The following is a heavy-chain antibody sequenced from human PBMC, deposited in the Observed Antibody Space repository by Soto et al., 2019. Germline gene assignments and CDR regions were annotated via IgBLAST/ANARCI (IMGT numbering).Heavy chain of an antibody. CDR1: GFPFTTYG. J-gene: IGHJ4*02. V-gene: IGHV3-30*03. Sequence: QVQLVESGGSMVQPGRSLRLSGAASGFPFTTYGMHWVREGPGKGLEWVAVISYDGSNKYYADSVKGRFTISRDNAKNTLYLLMNSLRPEDTALYYCVGGQYYFDYRGQGTLVTVSS. CDR2: ISYDGSNK. CDR3: VGGQYYFDY. D-gene: IGHD3-10*01.